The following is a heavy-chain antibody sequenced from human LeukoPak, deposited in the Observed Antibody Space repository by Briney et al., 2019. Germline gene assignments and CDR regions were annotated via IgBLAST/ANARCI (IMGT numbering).Heavy chain of an antibody. CDR3: ARVYSGSLQYFQH. J-gene: IGHJ1*01. Sequence: ASVKVSCKASGYTFTGYYMHWVRQAPGQGLEWMGWINPNSGGTNYAQKFQGRVAMTRDTSISTAYMELSRLRSDDTAVYYCARVYSGSLQYFQHWGQGTLVTVSS. D-gene: IGHD6-6*01. CDR2: INPNSGGT. V-gene: IGHV1-2*02. CDR1: GYTFTGYY.